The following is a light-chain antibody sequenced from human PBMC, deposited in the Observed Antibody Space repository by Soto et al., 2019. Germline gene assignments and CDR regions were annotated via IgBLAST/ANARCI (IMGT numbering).Light chain of an antibody. J-gene: IGLJ1*01. CDR1: SSNIGAGYD. CDR3: SSYTSSNTFYV. Sequence: QSVLTEPPSVSGAPGQTITISCTGSSSNIGAGYDVHWYQQLPGRAPKLLIYGNNNRPSGVPDRFSGSKSGTSVSLAITGLRGEDEADYYCSSYTSSNTFYVFGTGTKVTVL. V-gene: IGLV1-40*01. CDR2: GNN.